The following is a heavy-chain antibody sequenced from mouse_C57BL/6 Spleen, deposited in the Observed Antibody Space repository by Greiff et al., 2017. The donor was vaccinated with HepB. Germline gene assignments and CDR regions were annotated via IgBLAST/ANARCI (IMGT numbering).Heavy chain of an antibody. CDR1: GFTFSDYG. Sequence: EVKLEESGGGLVKPGGSLKLSCAASGFTFSDYGMHWVRQAPEKGLEWVAYISSGSSTIYYADTVKGRFTISRDNAKNTLFLQMTSLRSEDTAMYYCARPYYYGSSYDAMDYWGQGTSVTVSS. CDR3: ARPYYYGSSYDAMDY. J-gene: IGHJ4*01. CDR2: ISSGSSTI. V-gene: IGHV5-17*01. D-gene: IGHD1-1*01.